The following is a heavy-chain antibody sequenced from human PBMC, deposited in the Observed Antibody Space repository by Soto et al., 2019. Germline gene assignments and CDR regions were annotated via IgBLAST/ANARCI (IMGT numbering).Heavy chain of an antibody. Sequence: ASVKVSCKASGGTFSSYAISWVRQAPGQGLEWMGGIIPIFGTANYAQKYQGRVTITTDESMSTAYMEMSSLRSEDTAMYYCAETGTTKSLDAFDIWGQGTMVTVSS. V-gene: IGHV1-69*05. CDR1: GGTFSSYA. D-gene: IGHD1-1*01. CDR3: AETGTTKSLDAFDI. J-gene: IGHJ3*02. CDR2: IIPIFGTA.